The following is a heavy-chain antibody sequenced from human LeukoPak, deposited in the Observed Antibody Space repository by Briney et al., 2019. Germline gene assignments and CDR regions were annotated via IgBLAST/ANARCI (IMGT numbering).Heavy chain of an antibody. CDR3: ARLRHDYGGNSEYFDY. CDR2: IYYSGST. D-gene: IGHD4-23*01. Sequence: SSETLSLTCTVSGASISSYYWSWIRQPPGKGLEWLGYIYYSGSTNYNPSLKSRVTISVDTSKNQFSLKLSSVTAADTAVYYCARLRHDYGGNSEYFDYWGQGTLVTVSS. CDR1: GASISSYY. J-gene: IGHJ4*02. V-gene: IGHV4-59*08.